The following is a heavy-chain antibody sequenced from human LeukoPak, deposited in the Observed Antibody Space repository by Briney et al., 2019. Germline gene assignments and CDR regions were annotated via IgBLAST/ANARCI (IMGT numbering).Heavy chain of an antibody. J-gene: IGHJ5*02. CDR3: AREGDCNGTSCYTGNWFDP. CDR1: GGTFSSYA. Sequence: SVKVSCKASGGTFSSYAISWVRQAPGQGLEWMGGIIPIFGTANYAQKFQGRVTMTRDTSINTAYMDLSRLRSDDTAVYYCAREGDCNGTSCYTGNWFDPWGQGTLVTVSS. CDR2: IIPIFGTA. V-gene: IGHV1-69*05. D-gene: IGHD2-2*02.